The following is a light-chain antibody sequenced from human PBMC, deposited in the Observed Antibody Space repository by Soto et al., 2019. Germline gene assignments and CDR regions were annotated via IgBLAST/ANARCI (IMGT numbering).Light chain of an antibody. CDR1: SSDVGGYKY. J-gene: IGLJ2*01. CDR2: EVT. Sequence: QSALTKPASVSGSPGQAITISCTGTSSDVGGYKYVSWYQQHPGKAPKLMIYEVTNRPAGVSNRFSGSKSGNTSSLTISGLQAEDEADSYCCSSTSTTTLMVFGGGTKLTVL. CDR3: CSSTSTTTLMV. V-gene: IGLV2-14*01.